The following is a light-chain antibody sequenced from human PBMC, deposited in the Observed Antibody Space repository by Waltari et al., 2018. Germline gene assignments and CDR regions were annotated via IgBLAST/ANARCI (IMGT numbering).Light chain of an antibody. CDR3: AGWDDSLTGVV. CDR1: SSNIGTTY. J-gene: IGLJ2*01. Sequence: QSVLTQPPSLSGTPGQRVTISCSGSSSNIGTTYVFWYQQFPGRAPKLLIYLDDPRPSGVPDRVSASKSGSSASLTISGLRPEDEADYHCAGWDDSLTGVVFGGGTKLTV. CDR2: LDD. V-gene: IGLV1-47*01.